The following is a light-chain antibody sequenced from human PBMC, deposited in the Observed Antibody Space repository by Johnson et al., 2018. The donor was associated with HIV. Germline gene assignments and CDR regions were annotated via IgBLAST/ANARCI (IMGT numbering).Light chain of an antibody. J-gene: IGLJ1*01. V-gene: IGLV1-51*02. CDR2: ENN. Sequence: QSVLTQPPSVSAAPGQKITVSCSGSSSNIGNNYVSWYQQLPGTAPKLLIYENNKRPSGIPDRFSGSKSGTSATLGITGLQTGDEADYYCGTGDSSLGAYVFGTGTKVTV. CDR1: SSNIGNNY. CDR3: GTGDSSLGAYV.